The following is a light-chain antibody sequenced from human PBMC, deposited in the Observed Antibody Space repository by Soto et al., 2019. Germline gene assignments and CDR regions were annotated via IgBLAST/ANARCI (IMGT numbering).Light chain of an antibody. CDR1: NIRSKS. J-gene: IGLJ2*01. CDR3: QVWDTSSDHVV. CDR2: YDR. Sequence: SYELTQPPSVSVAPGETASVTCGGNNIRSKSVHWCQQKPGQAPVLVIYYDRERPSGIPERFSGSNSGNTATLTISRVEAGDEADYYCQVWDTSSDHVVFGGGTKLTVL. V-gene: IGLV3-21*04.